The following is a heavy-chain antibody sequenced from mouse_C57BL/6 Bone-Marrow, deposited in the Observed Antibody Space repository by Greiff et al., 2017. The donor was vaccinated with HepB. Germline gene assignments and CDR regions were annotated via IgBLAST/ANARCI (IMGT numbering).Heavy chain of an antibody. CDR3: ARRKGYYSNLAY. J-gene: IGHJ3*01. CDR1: GFTFSSYG. D-gene: IGHD2-5*01. V-gene: IGHV5-6*01. CDR2: ISSGGSYT. Sequence: EVQVVESGGDLVKPGGSLKLSCAASGFTFSSYGMSWVRQTPDKRLEWVATISSGGSYTYYPDSVKGRFTISRDNAKNPLYLQMSSLKSEDTAMYYCARRKGYYSNLAYWGQGTLVTVSA.